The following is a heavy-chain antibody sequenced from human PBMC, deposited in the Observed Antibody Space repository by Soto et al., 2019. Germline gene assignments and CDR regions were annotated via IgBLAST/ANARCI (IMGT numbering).Heavy chain of an antibody. D-gene: IGHD3-16*01. J-gene: IGHJ4*01. CDR1: GYTFTRSW. CDR2: IYPSNSET. V-gene: IGHV5-51*01. CDR3: ARQGYHQYTYSFGY. Sequence: GESLKMSCKASGYTFTRSWIGWVRPMPGKGLEWMGIIYPSNSETSFSPSFQGQVTLSADKSIFTAYLQSSRLKVSHTAMYYCARQGYHQYTYSFGYWDQGTPDTVSS.